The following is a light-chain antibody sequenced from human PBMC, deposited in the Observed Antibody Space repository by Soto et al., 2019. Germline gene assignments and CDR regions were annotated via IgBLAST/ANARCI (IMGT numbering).Light chain of an antibody. J-gene: IGLJ2*01. CDR1: SSDVGGYDY. CDR3: SSYTSSSTSVV. Sequence: QSVLTQPASMSGSPGQSITISCTGTSSDVGGYDYVSWYQQHPGKAPKLMIYEVSNRPSGVSNRFSGSKSGNTASLTISGLQAEDEADYYCSSYTSSSTSVVFGGGTKVTVL. CDR2: EVS. V-gene: IGLV2-14*01.